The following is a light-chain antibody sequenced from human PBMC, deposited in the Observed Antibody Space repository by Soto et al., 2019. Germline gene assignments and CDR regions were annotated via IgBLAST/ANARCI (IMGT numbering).Light chain of an antibody. J-gene: IGLJ1*01. Sequence: QSVLTQPPSASGSPGQSVTISCTGTSTDIGIFNYVSWYQHHPGKAPKLIIYEVTKRPSGVPDRFSGSKSGNTASLTVSGVQAEDEADYYCSSYAGSNTYVFGIGTKVTVL. V-gene: IGLV2-8*01. CDR2: EVT. CDR3: SSYAGSNTYV. CDR1: STDIGIFNY.